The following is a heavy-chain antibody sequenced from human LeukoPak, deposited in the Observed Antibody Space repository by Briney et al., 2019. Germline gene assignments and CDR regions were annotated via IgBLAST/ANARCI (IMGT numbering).Heavy chain of an antibody. Sequence: PSETLSHTCTVTGGSISSYSWSRIRQPPGKGLEWIGYIYYSGSTNYNPSLKSRVTISVDTSKNQFSLKLSSVTAADTAVYYCARESFDYGFDYWGQGTLVTVSS. J-gene: IGHJ4*02. CDR3: ARESFDYGFDY. V-gene: IGHV4-59*01. D-gene: IGHD4-17*01. CDR2: IYYSGST. CDR1: GGSISSYS.